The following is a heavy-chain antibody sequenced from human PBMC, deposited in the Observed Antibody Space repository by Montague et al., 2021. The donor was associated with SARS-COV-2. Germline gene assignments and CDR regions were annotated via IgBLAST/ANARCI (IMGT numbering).Heavy chain of an antibody. CDR1: GDSVSSKGAA. D-gene: IGHD2-2*01. J-gene: IGHJ6*02. V-gene: IGHV6-1*01. CDR2: TYYRSQWYE. Sequence: CAISGDSVSSKGAAWNWIRQSPSRGLEWLGRTYYRSQWYEDYAVSVKGRITFKPDTSKNQFSLHLESVSPDDTALYYCARGAYHDLYYYYHGMDVWGRGTTVSVSS. CDR3: ARGAYHDLYYYYHGMDV.